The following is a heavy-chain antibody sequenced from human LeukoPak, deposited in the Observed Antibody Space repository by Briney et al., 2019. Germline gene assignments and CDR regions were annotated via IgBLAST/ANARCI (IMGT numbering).Heavy chain of an antibody. Sequence: ASVKVSCKPSGYTFTNYGFTWVRQAPGQGLEWMGWISAYNGNTNYARKVQDRITMTTDTSTSTAYMELRSLGSDDTAVYRCARGLYYDTNGYPGLQYWGQGTLVTVSS. J-gene: IGHJ4*02. D-gene: IGHD3-22*01. CDR1: GYTFTNYG. CDR3: ARGLYYDTNGYPGLQY. CDR2: ISAYNGNT. V-gene: IGHV1-18*01.